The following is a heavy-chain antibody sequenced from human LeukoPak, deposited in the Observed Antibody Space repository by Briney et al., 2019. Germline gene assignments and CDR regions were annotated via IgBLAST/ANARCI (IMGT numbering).Heavy chain of an antibody. V-gene: IGHV4-59*08. Sequence: SETLSLTCTVSGGSTSNYYWSWIRQPPGKGLEWIGYIYHSGTPNNNPSLKSRVTISVDTSKNQFSLKLYSVTAAGTAMYYCASASGVAVIGPGNDAFEIWGPGTMVTVSS. CDR3: ASASGVAVIGPGNDAFEI. J-gene: IGHJ3*02. D-gene: IGHD6-19*01. CDR1: GGSTSNYY. CDR2: IYHSGTP.